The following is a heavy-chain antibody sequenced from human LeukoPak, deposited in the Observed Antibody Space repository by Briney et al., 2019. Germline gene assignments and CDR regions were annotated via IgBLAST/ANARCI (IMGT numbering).Heavy chain of an antibody. V-gene: IGHV3-23*01. CDR2: ISGSGGST. CDR3: TRRYNYDSSGYYYVRDAFDI. J-gene: IGHJ3*02. D-gene: IGHD3-22*01. CDR1: GFTFSTYA. Sequence: GGSLRLSCAASGFTFSTYAMSWVRQAPGKGLEWVSAISGSGGSTYYADSVKGRFTISRDNSKNTLYLQVNSLKTEDTAVYYCTRRYNYDSSGYYYVRDAFDIWGQGTMVTVSS.